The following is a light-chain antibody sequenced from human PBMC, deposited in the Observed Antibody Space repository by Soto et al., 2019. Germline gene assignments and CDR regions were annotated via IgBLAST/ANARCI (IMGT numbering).Light chain of an antibody. V-gene: IGLV2-8*01. J-gene: IGLJ1*01. CDR3: KSYADINRCV. Sequence: QSALTQPPSAAGSPGQSVTISCTGTSSDVGGYNYVSWYQQHPGKAPKLIIYEVSKRPSGVPDRFSGSKSGNTASLTVSGLQAEDEADYYCKSYADINRCVFGTGTKLTVL. CDR1: SSDVGGYNY. CDR2: EVS.